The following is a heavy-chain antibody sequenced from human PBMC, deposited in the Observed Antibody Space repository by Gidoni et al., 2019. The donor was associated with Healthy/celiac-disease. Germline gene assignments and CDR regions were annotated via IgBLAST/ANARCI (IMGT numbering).Heavy chain of an antibody. D-gene: IGHD1-26*01. CDR3: ARAIVGATNYYYYYGMDV. CDR2: INHSGST. V-gene: IGHV4-34*01. J-gene: IGHJ6*02. Sequence: QVQLQQWGAGLLKPSETLSLTCAVYGGSFSGYYWSWIRQPPGKGLEWIGEINHSGSTNYNPSLKSRVTISVDTSKNQFSLKLSSVTAADTAVYYCARAIVGATNYYYYYGMDVWGQGTRSPSP. CDR1: GGSFSGYY.